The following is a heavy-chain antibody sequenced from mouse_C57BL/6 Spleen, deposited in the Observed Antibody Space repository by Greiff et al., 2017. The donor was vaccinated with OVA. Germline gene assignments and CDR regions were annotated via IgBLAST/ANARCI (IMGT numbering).Heavy chain of an antibody. CDR1: GFTFSSYT. D-gene: IGHD1-1*01. CDR2: ISGGGGNT. J-gene: IGHJ2*01. Sequence: EVKLMESGGGLVKPGGSLKLSCAASGFTFSSYTMSWVRQTPEKRLEWVATISGGGGNTYYPDSVKGRFTISRDNAKNTLYLQMSSLRSEDTALYYCARRDGIYYYFDYWGQGTTLTVSS. V-gene: IGHV5-9*01. CDR3: ARRDGIYYYFDY.